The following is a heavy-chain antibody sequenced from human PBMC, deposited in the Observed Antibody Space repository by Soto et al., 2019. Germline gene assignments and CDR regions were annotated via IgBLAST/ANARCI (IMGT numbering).Heavy chain of an antibody. D-gene: IGHD2-15*01. J-gene: IGHJ4*02. CDR2: ISGSGGGT. V-gene: IGHV3-23*01. Sequence: HPGGSLRLSCAASGFTFSSYAMSWVRQTPGKGLEWVSSISGSGGGTYYADSVKGRFTISRDNSKNTLYLQMNTLRAEDTAIYYCAQGRSTQVAAATNYWGQGTLVTVSS. CDR1: GFTFSSYA. CDR3: AQGRSTQVAAATNY.